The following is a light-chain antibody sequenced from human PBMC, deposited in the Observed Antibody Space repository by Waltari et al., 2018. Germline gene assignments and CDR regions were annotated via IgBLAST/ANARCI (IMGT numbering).Light chain of an antibody. CDR2: DNY. Sequence: QSVLTLPPSVSAAPGQKVTISCSGSSSNIGDYLVSWYHQLPGATPKLLIYDNYKRPSGIPDRISASKSGTSATLDITGLQIGDEADYYCATWDNSLTAVVFGGGTKLTVL. J-gene: IGLJ3*02. V-gene: IGLV1-51*01. CDR1: SSNIGDYL. CDR3: ATWDNSLTAVV.